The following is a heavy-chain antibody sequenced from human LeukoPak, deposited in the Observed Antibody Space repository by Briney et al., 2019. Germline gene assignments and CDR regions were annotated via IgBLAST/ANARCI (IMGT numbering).Heavy chain of an antibody. Sequence: SVKVSCKASGGTFTSFAVVWGRQAPGQGREWMGGFSPMFGILNYAQKFQGRVTMTTDESTVTAFMELRGLRSEDTAVYYCARVMHCSLSSCPPHGAFDIWGQGTMVSVSS. CDR1: GGTFTSFA. CDR3: ARVMHCSLSSCPPHGAFDI. V-gene: IGHV1-69*05. CDR2: FSPMFGIL. D-gene: IGHD2-2*01. J-gene: IGHJ3*02.